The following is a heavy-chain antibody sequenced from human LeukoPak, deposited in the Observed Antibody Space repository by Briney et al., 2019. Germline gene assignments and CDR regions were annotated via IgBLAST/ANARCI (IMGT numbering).Heavy chain of an antibody. J-gene: IGHJ4*02. D-gene: IGHD3-10*01. V-gene: IGHV1-69*01. Sequence: SVKVSCKASGGTFSSYAISWVRQAPGQGLEWMGGIVPIFGTANYAQKFQGRVTITADESTSTAYMELSSLRSEDTAVYYCVGYYYGSGSYYHAPVGVDYWGQGTLVPVSS. CDR3: VGYYYGSGSYYHAPVGVDY. CDR1: GGTFSSYA. CDR2: IVPIFGTA.